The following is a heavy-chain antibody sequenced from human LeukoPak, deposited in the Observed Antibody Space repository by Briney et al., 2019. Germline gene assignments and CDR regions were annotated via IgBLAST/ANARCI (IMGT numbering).Heavy chain of an antibody. CDR2: IRSKAYDGTT. CDR1: GFTFGDYA. Sequence: PGGSLRLSCTASGFTFGDYAMSWFRQAPGKGLEWVGFIRSKAYDGTTEYAASVQGRFIMSRDDSKSIAYLQMNSLKTEDTAVYYCARENDHDSSGYPYWRQGTLVTVSS. D-gene: IGHD3-22*01. V-gene: IGHV3-49*03. CDR3: ARENDHDSSGYPY. J-gene: IGHJ4*02.